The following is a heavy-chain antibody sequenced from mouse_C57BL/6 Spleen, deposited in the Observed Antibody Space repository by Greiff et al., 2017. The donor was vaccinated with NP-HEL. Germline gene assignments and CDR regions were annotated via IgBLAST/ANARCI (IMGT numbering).Heavy chain of an antibody. J-gene: IGHJ2*01. CDR1: GYTFTSYW. CDR3: AREELGREFDY. Sequence: QVHVKQPGAELVKPGASVKMSCKASGYTFTSYWITWVKQRPGQGLEWIGDIYPGSGSTNYNEKFKSKATLTVDTSSSTAYMQLSSLTSEDSAVYYCAREELGREFDYWGQGTTLTVSS. CDR2: IYPGSGST. D-gene: IGHD4-1*01. V-gene: IGHV1-55*01.